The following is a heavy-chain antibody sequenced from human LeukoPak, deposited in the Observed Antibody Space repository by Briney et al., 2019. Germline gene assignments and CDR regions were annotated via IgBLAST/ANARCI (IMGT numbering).Heavy chain of an antibody. Sequence: PSETLSLTCTVSGASISTYFWSWIRQPPGKGLEWIGYIYYSGSTDYNPSLKSRVAISVDTSNDHFSLRLSSVTAADTAVYYCARGLYSSSGYTAFDIWGQGTMVTVSS. V-gene: IGHV4-59*01. CDR3: ARGLYSSSGYTAFDI. J-gene: IGHJ3*02. D-gene: IGHD2-2*02. CDR2: IYYSGST. CDR1: GASISTYF.